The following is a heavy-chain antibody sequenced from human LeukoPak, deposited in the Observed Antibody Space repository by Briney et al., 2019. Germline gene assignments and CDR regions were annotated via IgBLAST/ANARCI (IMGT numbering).Heavy chain of an antibody. J-gene: IGHJ4*02. CDR2: IYTNGGT. CDR1: GGSISSYY. CDR3: ARSSGYYNAFDY. D-gene: IGHD3-3*01. V-gene: IGHV4-4*07. Sequence: PSETLSLTCTVSGGSISSYYWSWIRQPAGKGLEWIGHIYTNGGTNYNPSLKSRVTMSVDTSKNQFSLKLSSVTAADTAVYYCARSSGYYNAFDYWGQGTLVTVSS.